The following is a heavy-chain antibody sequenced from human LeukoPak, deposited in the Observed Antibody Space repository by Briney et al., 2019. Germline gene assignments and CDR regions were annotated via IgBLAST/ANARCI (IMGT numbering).Heavy chain of an antibody. Sequence: GGSLRLSCAASGFTFSDYYMSWIRQAPGKGLEWVSSISSSCSDTKYADSVKGRFTISRDNAKKSPYLQMNSLRAEDTAVYYCARDDGLDVFDVWGQGTAVTVSS. CDR1: GFTFSDYY. CDR2: ISSSCSDT. J-gene: IGHJ3*01. V-gene: IGHV3-11*05. CDR3: ARDDGLDVFDV. D-gene: IGHD2-8*01.